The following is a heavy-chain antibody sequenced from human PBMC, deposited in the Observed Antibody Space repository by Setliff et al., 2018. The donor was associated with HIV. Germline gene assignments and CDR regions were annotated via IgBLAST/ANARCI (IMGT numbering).Heavy chain of an antibody. V-gene: IGHV1-69*13. CDR2: IIPIFGTA. CDR1: GGTFSTYA. CDR3: LAAVLDY. J-gene: IGHJ4*02. D-gene: IGHD6-25*01. Sequence: ASVKVSCKASGGTFSTYAISWVRQAPGQGLEWMGGIIPIFGTANYDQRFQGRVTITADETTSTAYMDHVDTATYYCAHSRTLAAVLDYWGQGTLVTVSS.